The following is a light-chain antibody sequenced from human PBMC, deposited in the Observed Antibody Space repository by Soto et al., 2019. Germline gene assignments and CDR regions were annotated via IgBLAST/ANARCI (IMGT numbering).Light chain of an antibody. CDR3: QQYGSSPLT. CDR2: GAS. Sequence: EIVLTQSPGTLSLSPGERVTLSCRASQSVNSNLAWYQQKPGQAPRFLIHGASIRATGIPDRFSGSGSGTDFTLTISRLEPEDFAVYHCQQYGSSPLTFGGGTKVDIK. V-gene: IGKV3-20*01. CDR1: QSVNSN. J-gene: IGKJ4*01.